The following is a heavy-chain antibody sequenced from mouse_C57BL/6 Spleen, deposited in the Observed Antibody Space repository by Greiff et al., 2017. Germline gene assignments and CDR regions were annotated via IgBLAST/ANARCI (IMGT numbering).Heavy chain of an antibody. CDR1: GFTFSSYG. V-gene: IGHV5-6*01. CDR3: GRRMYDGYPAWFAC. D-gene: IGHD2-3*01. CDR2: ISSGGSYT. Sequence: EVQLQQSGGDLVKPGGSLKLSCAASGFTFSSYGMSWVRQTPDKRLEWVATISSGGSYTYYPDSVKGRFTISRDNAKNTLYLQMSSLKSEDTAMCYCGRRMYDGYPAWFACWGQGTLVTVTA. J-gene: IGHJ3*01.